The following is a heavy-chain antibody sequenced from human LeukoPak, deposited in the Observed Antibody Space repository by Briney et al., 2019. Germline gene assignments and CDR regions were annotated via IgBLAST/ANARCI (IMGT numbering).Heavy chain of an antibody. CDR2: ISAYNGNT. CDR3: ARGGSTSWPKEYFQH. CDR1: GYTFTSYG. J-gene: IGHJ1*01. Sequence: ASVKVSCKASGYTFTSYGISWVRQAPGQGLEWMGWISAYNGNTNYAQILQGRVTMTTDTSTSTAYMELRSLRSDDTAVYYCARGGSTSWPKEYFQHWGQGTLVTVSS. V-gene: IGHV1-18*01. D-gene: IGHD2-2*01.